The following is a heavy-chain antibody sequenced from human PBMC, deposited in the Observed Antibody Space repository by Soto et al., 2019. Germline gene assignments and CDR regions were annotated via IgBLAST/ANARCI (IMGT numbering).Heavy chain of an antibody. J-gene: IGHJ5*02. D-gene: IGHD3-3*01. CDR1: GFSLSTSGVG. Sequence: GSGPTLVNPTQTLTLTCTFSGFSLSTSGVGVGWIRQPPGKALEWLALIYWNDDKRYSPSLKSRLTITKDTSKNQVVLTMTNMDPVDTATYYCAHSRPQMYYDFWSGYYSWFDPWGQGTLVTVSS. V-gene: IGHV2-5*01. CDR2: IYWNDDK. CDR3: AHSRPQMYYDFWSGYYSWFDP.